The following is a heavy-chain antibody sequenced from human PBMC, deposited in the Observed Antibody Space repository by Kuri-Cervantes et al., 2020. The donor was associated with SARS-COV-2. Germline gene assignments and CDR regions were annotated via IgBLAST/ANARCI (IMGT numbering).Heavy chain of an antibody. D-gene: IGHD4-17*01. V-gene: IGHV4-34*01. Sequence: GSLRLSCAVYGGSFSGYYWSWIRQPPGKGLEWIGEINHSGSTNYNPSLKSRVTISVDTSKNQFSLKLSSVTAADTAVCYCARLSTVTDNYGMDVWGQGTTVTVSS. CDR1: GGSFSGYY. CDR2: INHSGST. J-gene: IGHJ6*02. CDR3: ARLSTVTDNYGMDV.